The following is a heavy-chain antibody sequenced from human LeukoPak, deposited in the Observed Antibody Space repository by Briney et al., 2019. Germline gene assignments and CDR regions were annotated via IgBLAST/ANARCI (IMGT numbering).Heavy chain of an antibody. D-gene: IGHD4-17*01. J-gene: IGHJ6*03. CDR2: IHHRGDT. Sequence: SETLSLTCSVSGGSISSNYWSWIRQPPGKGLEWIGYIHHRGDTNYNLSLKSRATISVDMSRNQFSLRLSSVTAADTAVYYCARNYADYVGFQHYMDVWGKGTTVTVSS. CDR3: ARNYADYVGFQHYMDV. CDR1: GGSISSNY. V-gene: IGHV4-59*01.